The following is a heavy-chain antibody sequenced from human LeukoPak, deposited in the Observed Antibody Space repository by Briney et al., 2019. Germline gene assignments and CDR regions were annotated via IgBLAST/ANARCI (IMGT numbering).Heavy chain of an antibody. CDR1: GGSISSSSYY. V-gene: IGHV4-39*07. CDR3: ARSRFGVPDY. D-gene: IGHD3-10*01. J-gene: IGHJ4*02. Sequence: PSETLSLTCTVSGGSISSSSYYWGWIRQPPGKGLEWIGSIYYSGSTNYNPSLKSRVTISVDTSKNQFSLKLSSVTAADTAVYYCARSRFGVPDYWGQGTLVTVSS. CDR2: IYYSGST.